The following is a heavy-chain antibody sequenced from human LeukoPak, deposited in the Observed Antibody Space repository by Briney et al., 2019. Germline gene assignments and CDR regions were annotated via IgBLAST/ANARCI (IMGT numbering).Heavy chain of an antibody. Sequence: RASVKVSCTASGYTFTSYYMHWIRQPPGQGLEWMGIINPSGGSTSYALKLQGRVTMTRDTSTSTVYMELSSLRAEDTAVYYCARGSSGWYSVAYWGQGTLVTVSS. CDR1: GYTFTSYY. CDR3: ARGSSGWYSVAY. CDR2: INPSGGST. V-gene: IGHV1-46*04. D-gene: IGHD6-19*01. J-gene: IGHJ4*02.